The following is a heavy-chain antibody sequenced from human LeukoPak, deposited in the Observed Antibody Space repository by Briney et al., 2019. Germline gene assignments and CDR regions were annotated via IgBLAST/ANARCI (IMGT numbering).Heavy chain of an antibody. V-gene: IGHV3-48*01. J-gene: IGHJ3*02. CDR2: ISSSSNTI. CDR1: GFTFSSYG. Sequence: GGSLRLSCAASGFTFSSYGMIWVRQAPGKGLEWISYISSSSNTIYYADSVKGRFTISRDNAKNSLYLQVSSLRAEDTAVYYCAREYHDAFDIWGQGTMVTVSS. CDR3: AREYHDAFDI. D-gene: IGHD2-2*01.